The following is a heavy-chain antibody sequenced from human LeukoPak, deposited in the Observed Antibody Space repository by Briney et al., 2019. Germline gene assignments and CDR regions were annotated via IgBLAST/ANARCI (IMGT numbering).Heavy chain of an antibody. J-gene: IGHJ4*02. CDR2: IIPILGIA. V-gene: IGHV1-69*04. D-gene: IGHD3-10*01. Sequence: ASVKVSCKASGGTFSSYVISWVRQAPGQGLEWMGRIIPILGIANYAQKFQGRVTITADKSTSTAYMELSSLRSEDTAVYYCARDQGRVLWFGELYQFDYWGQGTLVTVSS. CDR1: GGTFSSYV. CDR3: ARDQGRVLWFGELYQFDY.